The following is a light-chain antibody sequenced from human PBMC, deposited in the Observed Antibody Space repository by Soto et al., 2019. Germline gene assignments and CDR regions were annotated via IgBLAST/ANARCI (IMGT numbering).Light chain of an antibody. CDR2: DAS. V-gene: IGKV3-11*01. CDR1: QSVSSY. J-gene: IGKJ1*01. CDR3: QQRSNWPPTWT. Sequence: EIVLSQSPATLSLSPGERATLSCRASQSVSSYLAWSQHKPGQAPRLLIYDASKRATGIPARFSGSGSGTDVTLTISSVEPEDFAVYYCQQRSNWPPTWTFGQGTKVEVK.